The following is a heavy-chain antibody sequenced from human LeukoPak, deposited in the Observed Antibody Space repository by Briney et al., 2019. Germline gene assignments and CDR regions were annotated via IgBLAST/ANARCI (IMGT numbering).Heavy chain of an antibody. CDR2: MNPNSGNA. CDR1: GYTFTNYD. Sequence: ASVKVSCKASGYTFTNYDINWVRQATGQGLEWMGWMNPNSGNAGYAQKFQGRVTITRNTSISTAYMEVSSLRSEDTAVYYCARSGRGTYYYFDLWGQGTPVTVSS. J-gene: IGHJ4*02. D-gene: IGHD1-26*01. CDR3: ARSGRGTYYYFDL. V-gene: IGHV1-8*03.